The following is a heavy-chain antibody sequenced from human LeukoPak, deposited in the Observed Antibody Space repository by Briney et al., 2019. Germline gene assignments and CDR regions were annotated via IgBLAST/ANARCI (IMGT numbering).Heavy chain of an antibody. Sequence: NPGGSLRLSCTASGFTFTSYGMNWVRQAPGKGLEWASFIDTSGSYIYYGDSLKGRVTISRDNAKNSLYLQMNGLRAEDTAVYYCARGRSITLLRGVAMSDGFDIWGQGAMVTVSS. J-gene: IGHJ3*02. CDR1: GFTFTSYG. D-gene: IGHD3-10*01. CDR2: IDTSGSYI. CDR3: ARGRSITLLRGVAMSDGFDI. V-gene: IGHV3-21*01.